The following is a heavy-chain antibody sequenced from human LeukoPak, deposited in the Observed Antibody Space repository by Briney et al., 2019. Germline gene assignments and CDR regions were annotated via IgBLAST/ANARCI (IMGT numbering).Heavy chain of an antibody. CDR1: GGTFSSYA. D-gene: IGHD1-1*01. J-gene: IGHJ6*03. V-gene: IGHV1-69*05. Sequence: ASVKVSCKASGGTFSSYAISWVRQAPGQGLEWMGRIIPIFGTANYAQKFQGRVTITTDESTSTAYMELSSLRSEDTAVYYCARENWNDVHYYYYYMDVWGKGTTVTVSS. CDR3: ARENWNDVHYYYYYMDV. CDR2: IIPIFGTA.